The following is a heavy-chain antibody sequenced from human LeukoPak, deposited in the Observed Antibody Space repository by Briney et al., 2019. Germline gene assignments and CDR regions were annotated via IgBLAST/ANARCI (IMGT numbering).Heavy chain of an antibody. Sequence: ASVKVSCKASGYTFTGYYMHWVRQAPGQGLEWMGWINPNSGGTNYAQKLQGRVTMTRDTSISTAYMELSRLRSDDTAVYYCARDSGTTGEVKFDPWGQGILVTVSS. V-gene: IGHV1-2*02. CDR3: ARDSGTTGEVKFDP. D-gene: IGHD3-10*01. J-gene: IGHJ5*02. CDR1: GYTFTGYY. CDR2: INPNSGGT.